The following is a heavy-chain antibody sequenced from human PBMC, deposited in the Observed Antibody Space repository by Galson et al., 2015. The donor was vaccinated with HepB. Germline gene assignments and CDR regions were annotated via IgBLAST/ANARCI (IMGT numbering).Heavy chain of an antibody. Sequence: SLRLSCAASGFTFSDYYLSWIRPAPGKGLEWLSYISSTGPYIYYADSVKGRFTISRDNAKNSLYLQMNNLSAEYTAVYYCARVADADYGDHSHFDYWGQGTLVTVSS. D-gene: IGHD4-17*01. CDR1: GFTFSDYY. CDR3: ARVADADYGDHSHFDY. CDR2: ISSTGPYI. V-gene: IGHV3-11*04. J-gene: IGHJ4*02.